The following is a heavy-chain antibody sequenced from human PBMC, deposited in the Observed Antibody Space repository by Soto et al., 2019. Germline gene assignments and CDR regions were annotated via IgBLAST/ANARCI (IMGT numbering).Heavy chain of an antibody. D-gene: IGHD6-13*01. Sequence: ASVKVSCKASGYTFTGYYMHWVRQAPGQGLEWMGWINPNSGGTNYAQEFQGRVTMTRDTSISTAYMELSRLRSDDTAVYYCAKSSSSWYDGDYYYGMDVWGQGTTVTVSS. J-gene: IGHJ6*02. CDR1: GYTFTGYY. V-gene: IGHV1-2*02. CDR3: AKSSSSWYDGDYYYGMDV. CDR2: INPNSGGT.